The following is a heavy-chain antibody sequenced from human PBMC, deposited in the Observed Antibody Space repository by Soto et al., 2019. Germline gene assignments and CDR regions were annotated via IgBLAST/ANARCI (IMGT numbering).Heavy chain of an antibody. J-gene: IGHJ3*02. D-gene: IGHD6-19*01. CDR1: GFTFSSYG. CDR2: ITYEESNK. CDR3: ARGQWLVLDAFDI. V-gene: IGHV3-30*03. Sequence: GGSLRLSCAASGFTFSSYGMHSVRQAPGKGLEWVTVITYEESNKYYADTVKGRFTMTTDKSKSTLYLEMKSLRSDDTAVYYCARGQWLVLDAFDIWGQGTMVTVSS.